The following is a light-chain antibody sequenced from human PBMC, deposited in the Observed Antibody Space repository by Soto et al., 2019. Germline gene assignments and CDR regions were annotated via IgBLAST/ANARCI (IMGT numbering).Light chain of an antibody. CDR3: GSWDSSLSAYV. J-gene: IGLJ1*01. Sequence: QSVLTQPPSVSAAPGQKVTISCSGSSSNIGGNSVSWYQQLPGTAPKLLIHDDNKRPSGIPDRSSGSKSGTSATLGITGFQTGDEADYYCGSWDSSLSAYVFGTGTKVTVL. CDR2: DDN. V-gene: IGLV1-51*01. CDR1: SSNIGGNS.